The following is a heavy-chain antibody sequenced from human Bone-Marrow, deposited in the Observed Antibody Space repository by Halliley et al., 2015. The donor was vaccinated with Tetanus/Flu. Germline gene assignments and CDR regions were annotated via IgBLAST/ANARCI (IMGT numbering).Heavy chain of an antibody. CDR3: ARDQGSKGAFDI. CDR2: ISYDGSNN. V-gene: IGHV3-30*03. Sequence: SLRLSCAVSGFIFSSYAIHWVRQAPGKGLEWVAIISYDGSNNYYSESVKGRFTISRDNSKNTLYLQMNSLRADDTAVYYCARDQGSKGAFDIWGQGTMVSVPS. CDR1: GFIFSSYA. J-gene: IGHJ3*02.